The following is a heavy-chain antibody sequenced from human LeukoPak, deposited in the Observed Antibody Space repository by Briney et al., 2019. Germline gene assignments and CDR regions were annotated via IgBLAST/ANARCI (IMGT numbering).Heavy chain of an antibody. Sequence: PGESLKISCKDSGYSFTSYWIGWVRQMPGKGLEWMGIIYPGDSDTRYSPSFQGQVTISADKSISTAYLQWSSLKASDTAMYYCARHPHGGYCSGGSCFRTDYYYYMDVWGKGTTVTVSS. CDR3: ARHPHGGYCSGGSCFRTDYYYYMDV. CDR1: GYSFTSYW. CDR2: IYPGDSDT. V-gene: IGHV5-51*01. D-gene: IGHD2-15*01. J-gene: IGHJ6*03.